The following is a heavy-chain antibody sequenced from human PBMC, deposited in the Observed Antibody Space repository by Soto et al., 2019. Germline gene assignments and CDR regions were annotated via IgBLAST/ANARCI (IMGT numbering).Heavy chain of an antibody. V-gene: IGHV3-48*03. CDR1: GFTFSSYE. D-gene: IGHD6-6*01. Sequence: EVQLVESGGGLVQPGGSLRLSCAASGFTFSSYEMNWVRQAPGKGLEWVSYISSGSTIYYADSVKGRFTISRDNAKNSLYLQMNSLRAEDTAVYYCASILVKPSDAFDIWGQGTMVTVSS. CDR2: ISSGSTI. CDR3: ASILVKPSDAFDI. J-gene: IGHJ3*02.